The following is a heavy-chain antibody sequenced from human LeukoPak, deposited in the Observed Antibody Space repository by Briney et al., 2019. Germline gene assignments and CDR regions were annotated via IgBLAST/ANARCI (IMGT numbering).Heavy chain of an antibody. CDR2: ISSSSSYI. V-gene: IGHV3-21*01. CDR3: ARDGVLMVYAIYY. D-gene: IGHD2-8*01. Sequence: PGGSLRLSCAASGFTFSSYSMNWVRQAPGKGLEWVSSISSSSSYIYYADSVKGRFTISRDNAKKSLYLQMNSLKAEDTAVYYCARDGVLMVYAIYYWGQGTLVIVSS. CDR1: GFTFSSYS. J-gene: IGHJ4*02.